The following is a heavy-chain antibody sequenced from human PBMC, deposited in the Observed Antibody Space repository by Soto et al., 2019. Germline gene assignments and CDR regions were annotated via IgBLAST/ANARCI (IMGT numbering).Heavy chain of an antibody. Sequence: ASVNVSCKASGYIFTTYAMHWVRQAPGQRLEWMGWIDAGNGNTKYSQKLQGRVTISRDTSASTVYVELSSLRSEDTTVFYCARVAACGRTSCPLDYWGQGTLVTVPQ. CDR1: GYIFTTYA. V-gene: IGHV1-3*01. J-gene: IGHJ4*02. CDR3: ARVAACGRTSCPLDY. CDR2: IDAGNGNT. D-gene: IGHD2-2*01.